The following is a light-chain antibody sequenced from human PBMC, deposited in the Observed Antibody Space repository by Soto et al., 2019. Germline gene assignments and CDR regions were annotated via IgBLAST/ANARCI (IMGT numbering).Light chain of an antibody. CDR3: AVWDDSLNGHYV. V-gene: IGLV1-44*01. Sequence: QSVLTQPPSASGTPGQRVTISCSGSTSNIGSNTVNWYQQLPGTAPKLLIYSNNQRPSGVPDRFSGSKSGTSASLAISGFQSEDEADYYCAVWDDSLNGHYVFGTGTNVTVL. J-gene: IGLJ1*01. CDR2: SNN. CDR1: TSNIGSNT.